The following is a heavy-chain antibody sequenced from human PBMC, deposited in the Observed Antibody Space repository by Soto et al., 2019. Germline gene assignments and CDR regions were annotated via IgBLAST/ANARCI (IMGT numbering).Heavy chain of an antibody. D-gene: IGHD3-10*01. CDR1: GFTFSSYA. J-gene: IGHJ4*02. CDR3: AKIWFGEETPFDY. Sequence: EVQLLESGGGLIQPGGSLRLSCAASGFTFSSYAMSWVRQAPGKGLEWVSTISGSGGSTYYADSVKGRFTFSRDNSKNTLYLQMNSLRAEDTAVYYCAKIWFGEETPFDYRGQGTLVTVSS. CDR2: ISGSGGST. V-gene: IGHV3-23*01.